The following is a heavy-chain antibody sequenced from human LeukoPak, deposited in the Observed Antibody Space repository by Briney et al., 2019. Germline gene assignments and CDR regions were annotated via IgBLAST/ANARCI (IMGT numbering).Heavy chain of an antibody. J-gene: IGHJ4*02. CDR1: GGTFSSYT. V-gene: IGHV1-69*04. CDR3: ARDARDGSHCY. Sequence: ASVKVSCKASGGTFSSYTISWVRQAPGQGLEWMGRIIPILGIANYAQKFQGRVTITADKSTSTAYMELSSLRSEDTAVYYCARDARDGSHCYWGQGTLVTVSS. D-gene: IGHD5-24*01. CDR2: IIPILGIA.